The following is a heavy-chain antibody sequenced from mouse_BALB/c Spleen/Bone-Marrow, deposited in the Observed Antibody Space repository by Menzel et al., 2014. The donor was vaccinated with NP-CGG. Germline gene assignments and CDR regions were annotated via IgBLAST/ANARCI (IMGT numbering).Heavy chain of an antibody. V-gene: IGHV1-7*01. Sequence: QVQLKESGAELAKPGASVKMSCKASGYTFTSYWMHWVKQRPGQGLEWIGYINPSTGYIEYNQKFKDKATLTADKSSSTAYMQLSSLTSEDSAVYYCARDWYFDVWGAGTTVTVSS. J-gene: IGHJ1*01. CDR3: ARDWYFDV. CDR2: INPSTGYI. CDR1: GYTFTSYW.